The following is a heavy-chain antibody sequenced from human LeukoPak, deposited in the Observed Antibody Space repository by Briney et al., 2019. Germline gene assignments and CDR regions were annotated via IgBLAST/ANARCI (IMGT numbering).Heavy chain of an antibody. CDR3: ARGSIVGATFDYLDY. Sequence: ASVKVSCKASGYTFANYYMHWVRQAPGQGLEWMGIINPSGGSTSFAQKFQGRVTMTRDTSISTAYMDLSRLRSDDTAVYYCARGSIVGATFDYLDYWGQGTLVTVSS. CDR2: INPSGGST. D-gene: IGHD1-26*01. J-gene: IGHJ4*02. V-gene: IGHV1-46*01. CDR1: GYTFANYY.